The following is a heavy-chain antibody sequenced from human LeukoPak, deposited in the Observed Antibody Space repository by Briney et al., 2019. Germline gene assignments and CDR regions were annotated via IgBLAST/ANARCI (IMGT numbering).Heavy chain of an antibody. CDR1: GYTFTSHA. J-gene: IGHJ6*02. CDR3: ARSIIIVPNTSYYYYYMDV. V-gene: IGHV1-3*01. D-gene: IGHD2/OR15-2a*01. Sequence: ASVKLSCKASGYTFTSHALRWVRQAPGEGLEWMAWINGATGNTEYSQKFQARVTITRDTSASTAYMELSSLRSEDTAVYYCARSIIIVPNTSYYYYYMDVWGQGTTVTVSS. CDR2: INGATGNT.